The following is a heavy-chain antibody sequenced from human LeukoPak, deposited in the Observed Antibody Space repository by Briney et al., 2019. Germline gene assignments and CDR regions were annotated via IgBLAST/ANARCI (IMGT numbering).Heavy chain of an antibody. D-gene: IGHD3-9*01. CDR3: ARADFDWLFRFAPNWFDP. J-gene: IGHJ5*02. Sequence: GGSLRLSCAASGFTFSSYWMHWVRQAPGKGLEWVSRINSDGSSTSYADSVKGRFTISRDNAKNTLYLQMNSLRAEDTAVYYCARADFDWLFRFAPNWFDPWGQGTLVTVSS. CDR1: GFTFSSYW. V-gene: IGHV3-74*01. CDR2: INSDGSST.